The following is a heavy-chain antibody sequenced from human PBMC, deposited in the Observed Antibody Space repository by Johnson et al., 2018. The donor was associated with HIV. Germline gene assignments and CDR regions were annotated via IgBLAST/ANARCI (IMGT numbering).Heavy chain of an antibody. J-gene: IGHJ3*02. CDR1: GFTFSNYD. CDR3: AKAMGGWLLAHAFDI. CDR2: IGTAGDT. V-gene: IGHV3-13*01. Sequence: VQLVESGGGLIQPGGSLRLSCAASGFTFSNYDMYWVRQATGKGLEWVSGIGTAGDTYYADSLKGRFNISRDNSKNTLYLQMNSLRAEDTAVYYCAKAMGGWLLAHAFDIWGQGTMVTISS. D-gene: IGHD3-22*01.